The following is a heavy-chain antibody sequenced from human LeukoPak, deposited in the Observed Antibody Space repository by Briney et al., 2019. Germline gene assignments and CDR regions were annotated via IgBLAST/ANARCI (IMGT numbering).Heavy chain of an antibody. Sequence: PGRSLRLSCAASGFTFDDYAMHWVRQAPGKGLEWVSGISWNSGSIGCADSVKGRFTISRDNAKNSLYLQMNSLRAEDTALYYCAKDNDSGSYLMNYYFDYWGQGTLVTVSS. D-gene: IGHD1-26*01. CDR2: ISWNSGSI. CDR1: GFTFDDYA. J-gene: IGHJ4*02. V-gene: IGHV3-9*01. CDR3: AKDNDSGSYLMNYYFDY.